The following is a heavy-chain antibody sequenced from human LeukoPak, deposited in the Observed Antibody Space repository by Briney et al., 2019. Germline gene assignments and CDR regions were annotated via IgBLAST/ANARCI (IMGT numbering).Heavy chain of an antibody. CDR3: ARDHYDYAYGMDV. V-gene: IGHV1-24*01. CDR1: GYTLTELS. J-gene: IGHJ6*02. D-gene: IGHD3-16*01. Sequence: ASVKVSCKVSGYTLTELSMHWVRQAPGKGLEWMGGFDPEDGETIYAQKFQGRVTITRDTSASTAYMELSSLRSEDTAVYYCARDHYDYAYGMDVWGQGTTVTVSS. CDR2: FDPEDGET.